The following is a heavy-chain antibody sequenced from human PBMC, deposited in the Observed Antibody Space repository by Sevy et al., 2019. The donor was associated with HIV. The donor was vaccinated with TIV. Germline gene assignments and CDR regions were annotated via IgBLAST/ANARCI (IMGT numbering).Heavy chain of an antibody. V-gene: IGHV3-7*03. D-gene: IGHD3-9*01. CDR2: IKQDGSEK. CDR3: ARHKQVYDFLTGYPYYYYMDV. CDR1: GFIFSSYW. Sequence: GGSLRLSCAASGFIFSSYWMSWVRQAPGKGLEWVAYIKQDGSEKYYVDYVKGRFTISKDNAKNSLFLQMNNLRAEDTAVYYCARHKQVYDFLTGYPYYYYMDVWGKGTTVTVSS. J-gene: IGHJ6*03.